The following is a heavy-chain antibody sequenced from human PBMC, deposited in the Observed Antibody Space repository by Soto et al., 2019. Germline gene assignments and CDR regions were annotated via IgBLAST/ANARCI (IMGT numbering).Heavy chain of an antibody. CDR1: GYTFTSYD. D-gene: IGHD2-2*01. J-gene: IGHJ4*02. CDR3: ARVYRYQFDY. CDR2: MNPNSGNT. V-gene: IGHV1-8*01. Sequence: ASVKVSCKASGYTFTSYDINWVRQATGQGLEWMGWMNPNSGNTGYAQKFQGRVTISVDTSKNQFSLKLSSVTAADTAVYYCARVYRYQFDYWGQGTLDTVSS.